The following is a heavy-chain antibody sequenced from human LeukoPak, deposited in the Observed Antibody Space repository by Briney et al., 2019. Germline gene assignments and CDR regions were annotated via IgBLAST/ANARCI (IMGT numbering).Heavy chain of an antibody. CDR2: ISGSGGST. J-gene: IGHJ6*03. V-gene: IGHV3-23*01. Sequence: PGGSLRLSCAASGFTFSSYAMSWVRQAPGKGLVWVSSISGSGGSTYYADSVKGRFTISRDNSKNTLYLQMNSLRAEGTAVYYCAKDEAVAGTFYFYYYYYYMDVWGKGTTVTVSS. CDR1: GFTFSSYA. CDR3: AKDEAVAGTFYFYYYYYYMDV. D-gene: IGHD6-19*01.